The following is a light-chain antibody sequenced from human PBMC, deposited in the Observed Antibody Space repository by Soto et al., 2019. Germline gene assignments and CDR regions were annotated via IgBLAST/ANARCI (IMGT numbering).Light chain of an antibody. CDR3: QHLNPSGLT. Sequence: IQLTQSPSSLSASVGDRVTITCRACQGISSSLAWYQQKPGKAPKLLIYGASTFQSGVPSRFSGSGSGTDFTLTISSLQPEDFATYYCQHLNPSGLTFGPGTKVDIK. J-gene: IGKJ3*01. V-gene: IGKV1-9*01. CDR1: QGISSS. CDR2: GAS.